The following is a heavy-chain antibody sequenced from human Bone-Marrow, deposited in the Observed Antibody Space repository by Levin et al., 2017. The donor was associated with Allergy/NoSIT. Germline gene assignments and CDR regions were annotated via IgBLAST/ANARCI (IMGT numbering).Heavy chain of an antibody. CDR3: ARGVYYYYYMDV. J-gene: IGHJ6*03. CDR2: IIPILGTT. Sequence: ASVKVSCKASGGTFNTTVFSWVRQAPGHGLEWMGGIIPILGTTYYAQNLQGRMTTTADESTGTVYMELSSLTSDDTAVYYCARGVYYYYYMDVWGKGTTVTVSS. CDR1: GGTFNTTV. V-gene: IGHV1-69*13.